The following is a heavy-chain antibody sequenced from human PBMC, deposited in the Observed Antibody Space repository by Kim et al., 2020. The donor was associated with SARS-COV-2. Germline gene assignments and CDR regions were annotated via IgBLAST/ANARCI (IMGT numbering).Heavy chain of an antibody. CDR2: ISARGGNT. Sequence: ASVKVSCKASGYIFSTYGFSWVRQAPGQGLEWLGWISARGGNTKYAQKVQGRVTMTTDTSTNTAYMELWSLRSDDTAMYYCARGAYGDVSFDYWGQGTLVTVSS. D-gene: IGHD4-17*01. CDR1: GYIFSTYG. CDR3: ARGAYGDVSFDY. J-gene: IGHJ4*02. V-gene: IGHV1-18*04.